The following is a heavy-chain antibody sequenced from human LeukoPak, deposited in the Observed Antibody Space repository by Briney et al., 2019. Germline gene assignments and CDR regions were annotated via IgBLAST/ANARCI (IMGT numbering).Heavy chain of an antibody. CDR1: GYTFSTYD. D-gene: IGHD2-2*01. J-gene: IGHJ4*02. Sequence: ASVKVSCKTSGYTFSTYDINWVRQAAGPGVEWMGWMNPNSGNTGFAQQSQGRATTTRDTPITTAYLELSSLRSEDTAVYFRYQLLSDYWGQGTLVTVSS. CDR3: YQLLSDY. CDR2: MNPNSGNT. V-gene: IGHV1-8*03.